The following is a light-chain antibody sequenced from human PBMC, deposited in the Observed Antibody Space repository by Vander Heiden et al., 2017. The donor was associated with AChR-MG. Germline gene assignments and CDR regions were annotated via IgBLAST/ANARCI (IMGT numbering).Light chain of an antibody. CDR1: QSVYSY. CDR3: QQRSNWPQIS. J-gene: IGKJ4*01. V-gene: IGKV3-11*01. Sequence: EIVLTQSPATLSLSPGERATLSCRASQSVYSYLAWYQQKPGQAPRLLMYEASKRATGIPARFSGSGYGTDFTLTISSLEPEDFAIYYCQQRSNWPQISFGGGTKVEIK. CDR2: EAS.